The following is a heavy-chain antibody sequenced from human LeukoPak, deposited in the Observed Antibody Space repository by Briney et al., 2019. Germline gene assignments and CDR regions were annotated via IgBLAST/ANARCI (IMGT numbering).Heavy chain of an antibody. CDR2: INHSGST. CDR1: GGSFSGYY. V-gene: IGHV4-34*01. CDR3: ARVLDGDPTSGLDY. Sequence: PSETLSLTCAVYGGSFSGYYWSWIRQPPGKGLEWIGEINHSGSTNYNPSLKSRVTISVDTSKNQFSLKLSSVTAADTAVYYCARVLDGDPTSGLDYWGQGTLVTVSS. D-gene: IGHD2-21*02. J-gene: IGHJ4*02.